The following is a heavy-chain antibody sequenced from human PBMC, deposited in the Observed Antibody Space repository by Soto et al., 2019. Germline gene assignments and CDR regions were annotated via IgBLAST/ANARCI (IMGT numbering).Heavy chain of an antibody. CDR2: TAYDGRDK. V-gene: IGHV3-30*19. Sequence: QVQLVESGGGVVQPGTSLRVSCVGSGFTFRSYVIHWVRQAPGKGLEWVARTAYDGRDKYYADSVRGRFTISRDNSRNTVDLQMDSLKLEDTALYYCARWGTTGGLDVWGQGTLVSVSS. CDR1: GFTFRSYV. D-gene: IGHD3-16*01. J-gene: IGHJ1*01. CDR3: ARWGTTGGLDV.